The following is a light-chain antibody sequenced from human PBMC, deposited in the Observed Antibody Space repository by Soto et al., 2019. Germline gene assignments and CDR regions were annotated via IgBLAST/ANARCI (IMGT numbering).Light chain of an antibody. CDR3: QQYGSSPPDT. V-gene: IGKV3-20*01. CDR1: QSVSSSY. CDR2: GVS. Sequence: ETGLTQSPGTLSLSPGERATLSCRASQSVSSSYLAWYQQKPGQAPRLLIYGVSSRATGIPDRFSGSGSGTDFTLTISRLEPEDFAVYYCQQYGSSPPDTFGQGTRLEIK. J-gene: IGKJ5*01.